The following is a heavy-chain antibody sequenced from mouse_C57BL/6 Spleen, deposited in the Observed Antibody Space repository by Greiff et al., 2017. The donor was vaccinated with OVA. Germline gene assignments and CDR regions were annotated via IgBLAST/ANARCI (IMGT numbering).Heavy chain of an antibody. CDR1: GYTFTSYW. V-gene: IGHV1-55*01. CDR2: IYPGSGST. J-gene: IGHJ4*01. Sequence: VQLQQPGAELVKPGASVKMSCKASGYTFTSYWITWVKQRPGQGLEWIGDIYPGSGSTNYNEKFKSKATLTVDTSSSTAYMQLSSLTSEDSAVYYYASDCDYDDGYALDYWGQGTSVTVSS. D-gene: IGHD2-4*01. CDR3: ASDCDYDDGYALDY.